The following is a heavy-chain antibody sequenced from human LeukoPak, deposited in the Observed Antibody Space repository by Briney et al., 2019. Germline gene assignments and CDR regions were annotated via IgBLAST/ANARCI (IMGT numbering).Heavy chain of an antibody. CDR2: IYSGGST. D-gene: IGHD1-1*01. CDR1: GFTFSSNY. J-gene: IGHJ5*02. CDR3: ARLNWANWFDP. V-gene: IGHV3-53*01. Sequence: GGPLRLSCAASGFTFSSNYMSWVRQAPGKGLEWVSVIYSGGSTYYADSVKGRFTISRDNSKNTLYLQMNSLRAEDTAVYYCARLNWANWFDPWGQGTLVTVSS.